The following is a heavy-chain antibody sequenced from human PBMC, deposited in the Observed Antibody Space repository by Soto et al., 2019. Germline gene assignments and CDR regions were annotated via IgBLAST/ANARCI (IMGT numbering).Heavy chain of an antibody. CDR1: NGSLNFYY. V-gene: IGHV4-59*12. Sequence: ASETLSLTCSVSNGSLNFYYWIWIRQPPGKELEWIGNIYYRGTTNYNPSLQGRVTMSIDTSKNQFSLMLTSVTAADTAVYYCTRVATAVPSWGRGVLVTVSS. CDR3: TRVATAVPS. CDR2: IYYRGTT. D-gene: IGHD5-18*01. J-gene: IGHJ5*02.